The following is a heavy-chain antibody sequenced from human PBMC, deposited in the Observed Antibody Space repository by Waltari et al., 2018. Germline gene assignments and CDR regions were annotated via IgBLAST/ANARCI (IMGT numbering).Heavy chain of an antibody. D-gene: IGHD4-17*01. CDR2: IHLSGST. CDR1: GGSITTRSYH. J-gene: IGHJ3*02. V-gene: IGHV4-39*07. Sequence: QPQLQESGPGLEQPSQTLSLTCTVSGGSITTRSYHWAWIRQTPGKGLECIGSIHLSGSTYYIPSLMSRVTMSVDTSNNQFSLKLTSVTAADTAVYYCARQPPTTVPTPRSPLDTWGQGTMVSVSS. CDR3: ARQPPTTVPTPRSPLDT.